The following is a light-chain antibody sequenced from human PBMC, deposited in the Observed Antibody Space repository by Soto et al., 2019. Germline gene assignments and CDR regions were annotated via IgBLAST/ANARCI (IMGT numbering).Light chain of an antibody. Sequence: EILLTQSPATLSLSPGERATLSCRASQSISSNLGWYQQKPGQAPRLLIYDASNRATGIPARFSGSGSGTDFTLTISGLEPEDFAVYYCQHRREWPPGATFGGGTKVEI. CDR3: QHRREWPPGAT. CDR2: DAS. V-gene: IGKV3-11*01. J-gene: IGKJ4*01. CDR1: QSISSN.